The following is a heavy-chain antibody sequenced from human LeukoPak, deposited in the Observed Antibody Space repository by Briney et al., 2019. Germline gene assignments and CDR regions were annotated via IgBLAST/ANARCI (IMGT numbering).Heavy chain of an antibody. CDR3: ARGYYYGTTGRFDS. CDR2: IWNDGGKK. Sequence: PGGSLRLSCAASGFTFSSYGMHWVRQAPDKGLEWVAVIWNDGGKKYYADSVKGRFTISRDNSKNTLYLQMNSLRAEDTAVFYCARGYYYGTTGRFDSWGQGTLVTVSS. V-gene: IGHV3-33*01. J-gene: IGHJ4*02. D-gene: IGHD3-22*01. CDR1: GFTFSSYG.